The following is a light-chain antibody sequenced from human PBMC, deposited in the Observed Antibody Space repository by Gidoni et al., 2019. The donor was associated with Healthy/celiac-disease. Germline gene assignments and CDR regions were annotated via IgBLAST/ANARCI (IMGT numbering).Light chain of an antibody. J-gene: IGLJ3*02. CDR3: NSRDSSGNHLRV. CDR1: SLRSYY. Sequence: SSELTQDPAVSEALGQTVRITCQGDSLRSYYASWYQQKPGQAPVLVIYGKNNRPSGIPDRFSGSSSGNTASLTITGAQAEDEADYYCNSRDSSGNHLRVFGGGTKLTVL. CDR2: GKN. V-gene: IGLV3-19*01.